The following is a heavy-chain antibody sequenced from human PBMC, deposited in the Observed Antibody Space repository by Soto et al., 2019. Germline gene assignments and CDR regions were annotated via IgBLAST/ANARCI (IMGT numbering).Heavy chain of an antibody. V-gene: IGHV4-59*01. CDR2: IYYTGST. J-gene: IGHJ6*02. Sequence: PSETLSLPRTVSGAAINSCYWIWLRQAPGLGLEWIGYIYYTGSTNYNPSLESRVTVSVDSSRNQFSLELRSVTAADTAVYYCAGSGYYHNSGMDVWGQGTTVT. CDR1: GAAINSCY. D-gene: IGHD3-22*01. CDR3: AGSGYYHNSGMDV.